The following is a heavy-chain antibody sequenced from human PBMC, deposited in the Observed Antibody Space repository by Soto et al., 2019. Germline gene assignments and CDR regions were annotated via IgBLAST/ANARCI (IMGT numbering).Heavy chain of an antibody. CDR3: VRDRGIAAAGEFDY. V-gene: IGHV1-2*02. Sequence: ASVKVSCKASGYTFTGYYMHWVRQAPGQGLEWMGWINPNSGGTNYAQKFQGRVTMTRDTSISTAYMELSRLRSDDTAVYYCVRDRGIAAAGEFDYWGQGTLVTVSS. CDR2: INPNSGGT. J-gene: IGHJ4*02. CDR1: GYTFTGYY. D-gene: IGHD6-13*01.